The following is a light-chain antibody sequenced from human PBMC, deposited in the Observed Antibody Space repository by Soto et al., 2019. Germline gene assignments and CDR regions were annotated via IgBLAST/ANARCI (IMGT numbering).Light chain of an antibody. J-gene: IGKJ1*01. CDR1: QSVGSK. Sequence: EIVMTQSPATLSVSPGERVTLSCRASQSVGSKLAWYQQKPGQAPRLLIYGASTRATGIPARFSGSGSGTEFTLTISSLQSEDFVVYYCQQYSNWPPAWTFGQGTEVEI. V-gene: IGKV3-15*01. CDR2: GAS. CDR3: QQYSNWPPAWT.